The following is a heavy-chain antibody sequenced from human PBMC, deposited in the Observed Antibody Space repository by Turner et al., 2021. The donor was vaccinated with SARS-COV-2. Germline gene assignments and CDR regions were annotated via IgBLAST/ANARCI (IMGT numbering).Heavy chain of an antibody. CDR3: ARDGGDQSGGAFDI. J-gene: IGHJ3*02. V-gene: IGHV3-11*04. Sequence: HLVGSGGGLVKPGGSLTLSCVASGFSLSDYYMSWVRQAPGKGLEWLSYINSTGYIINSADSVKGRFTVSRDNAKNSLSLVMDSLRAEDTAVYYCARDGGDQSGGAFDIWGQGTMVTVSS. CDR1: GFSLSDYY. CDR2: INSTGYII. D-gene: IGHD2-21*01.